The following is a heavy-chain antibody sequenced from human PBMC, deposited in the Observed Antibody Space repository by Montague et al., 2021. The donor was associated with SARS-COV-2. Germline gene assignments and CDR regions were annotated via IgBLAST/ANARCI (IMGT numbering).Heavy chain of an antibody. CDR2: IYYSGST. Sequence: SETLSLTCTVSGGSISSSSYYWGWIRRPPGKGLEWIGSIYYSGSTYYNPSLKSRVTISVDTSKNQFSLKLSSVTAAGTAVYYCARVGRQQLVRLSGMDVWGQGTTVTVSS. J-gene: IGHJ6*02. CDR1: GGSISSSSYY. D-gene: IGHD6-13*01. CDR3: ARVGRQQLVRLSGMDV. V-gene: IGHV4-39*07.